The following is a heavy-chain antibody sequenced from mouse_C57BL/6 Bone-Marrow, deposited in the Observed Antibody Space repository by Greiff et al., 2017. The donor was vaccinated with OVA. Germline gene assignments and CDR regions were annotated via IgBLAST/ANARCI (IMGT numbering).Heavy chain of an antibody. D-gene: IGHD1-1*01. CDR3: APDYYGSTWFAY. J-gene: IGHJ3*01. CDR1: GYTFTSYW. CDR2: IHPSDSDT. V-gene: IGHV1-74*01. Sequence: VQLQQPGAELVKPGASVKVSCKASGYTFTSYWMHWVKQRPGQGLEWIGRIHPSDSDTNYNQKFKGKATLTVDKSSSTAYMPLSSLTSEDSAVYYCAPDYYGSTWFAYWGQGTLVTVSA.